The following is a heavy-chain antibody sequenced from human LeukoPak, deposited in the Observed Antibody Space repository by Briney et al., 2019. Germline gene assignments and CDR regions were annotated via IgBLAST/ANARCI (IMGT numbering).Heavy chain of an antibody. V-gene: IGHV4-59*01. CDR2: IYYSGST. D-gene: IGHD4-23*01. CDR1: GGSISSYY. Sequence: TSETLSLTCTVSGGSISSYYWSWIRQPPGKGLEWIGYIYYSGSTNYNPSLKSRVTISVDTSKNQFSLKLSSVTAADTAVYYCARGIDYGGNSGAFDIWGQGTMVTVSS. J-gene: IGHJ3*02. CDR3: ARGIDYGGNSGAFDI.